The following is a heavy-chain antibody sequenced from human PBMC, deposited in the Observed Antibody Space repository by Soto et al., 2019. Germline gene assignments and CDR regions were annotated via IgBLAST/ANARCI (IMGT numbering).Heavy chain of an antibody. CDR2: ISYDGSNK. CDR3: AREMGELRYFDWSYYYGMDV. J-gene: IGHJ6*02. V-gene: IGHV3-30-3*01. CDR1: GFTFSSYA. D-gene: IGHD3-9*01. Sequence: GGSLRLSCAASGFTFSSYAMHWVRQAPGKGLEWVAVISYDGSNKYYADSVKGRFTISRDNSKNTLYLQMNSLRAEDTAVYYCAREMGELRYFDWSYYYGMDVWGQGTTVTVSS.